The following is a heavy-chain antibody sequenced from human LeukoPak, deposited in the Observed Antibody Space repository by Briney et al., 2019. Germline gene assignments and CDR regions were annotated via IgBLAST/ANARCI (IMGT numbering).Heavy chain of an antibody. Sequence: SETLSLTCTVSGGSISSSSYYWDWLRQPPGKGLEWMGSIYYSGTTYYNMSLKSRVTISIDTSKNQFSLNLNSVTAADTAVYYCARRRYYDSTGYLDWGQGTLVTVSS. D-gene: IGHD3-22*01. CDR3: ARRRYYDSTGYLD. CDR2: IYYSGTT. V-gene: IGHV4-39*01. CDR1: GGSISSSSYY. J-gene: IGHJ1*01.